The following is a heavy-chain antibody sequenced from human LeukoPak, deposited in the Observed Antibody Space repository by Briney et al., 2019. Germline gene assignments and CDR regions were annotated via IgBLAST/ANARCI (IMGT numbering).Heavy chain of an antibody. V-gene: IGHV3-74*01. CDR3: VSFYETY. Sequence: SGGSLRLSCAASSNYRMHWVRQVPGKGLVWVSHINSDGSWTSYADSVKGRFTISKDNAKNTVYLQMNSLSAEDTAVYYCVSFYETYWGRGTLVTVSS. D-gene: IGHD2/OR15-2a*01. CDR1: SNYR. J-gene: IGHJ4*02. CDR2: INSDGSWT.